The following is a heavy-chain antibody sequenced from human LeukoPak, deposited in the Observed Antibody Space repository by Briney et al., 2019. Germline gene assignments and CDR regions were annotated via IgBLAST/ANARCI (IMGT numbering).Heavy chain of an antibody. Sequence: ASVKVSCKASGYTFTGYYMHWVRQATGQGLEWMGWMNPNSGNTGYAQKFQGRVTITRNTSISTAYMELSSLRSEDTAVYYCARDRPWVTYAFDIWGQGTMVTVSS. V-gene: IGHV1-8*03. J-gene: IGHJ3*02. CDR3: ARDRPWVTYAFDI. CDR2: MNPNSGNT. CDR1: GYTFTGYY. D-gene: IGHD2-21*02.